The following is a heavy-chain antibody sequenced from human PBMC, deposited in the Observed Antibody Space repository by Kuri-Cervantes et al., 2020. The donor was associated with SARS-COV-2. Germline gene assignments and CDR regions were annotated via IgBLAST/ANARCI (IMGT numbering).Heavy chain of an antibody. V-gene: IGHV3-48*01. Sequence: GGSLRLSCAASGFTFSSYSMNWVRQAPGKGLEWVSYISSSSSTIYYADSVKGRFTISRDSSQNTVYLRMTNLRSEDTAMYYCAKDHFGVHDFWSQGTLVTVSS. D-gene: IGHD2-21*01. CDR3: AKDHFGVHDF. J-gene: IGHJ4*02. CDR2: ISSSSSTI. CDR1: GFTFSSYS.